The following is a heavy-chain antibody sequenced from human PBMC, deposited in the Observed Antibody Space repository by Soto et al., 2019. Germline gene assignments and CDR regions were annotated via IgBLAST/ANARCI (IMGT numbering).Heavy chain of an antibody. CDR3: AKEETYYYDSSGYYYARPRGYFDY. CDR2: ISGSGGST. J-gene: IGHJ4*02. V-gene: IGHV3-23*01. D-gene: IGHD3-22*01. Sequence: EVQLLESGGGLVQPGGSLRLSCAASGFTFSSYAMSWVRQAPGKGLEWVSAISGSGGSTYYADSVKGRFTISRDNFKNTLYLQMNSLRDEDTAVYYCAKEETYYYDSSGYYYARPRGYFDYWGQGTLVTVSS. CDR1: GFTFSSYA.